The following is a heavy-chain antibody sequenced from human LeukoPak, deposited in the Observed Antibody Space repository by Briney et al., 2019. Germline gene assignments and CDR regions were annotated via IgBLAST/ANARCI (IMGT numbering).Heavy chain of an antibody. J-gene: IGHJ5*02. CDR3: AREGGIVVVPAAMRWFDP. CDR2: IYTSGST. V-gene: IGHV4-4*07. D-gene: IGHD2-2*01. CDR1: GGSISSYY. Sequence: SETLSLTCTVSGGSISSYYWSWIRQPAGKGLEWIGRIYTSGSTNYNPSPKRRVTMSVDTSKNQFSLKLSSVPAADTAVYYCAREGGIVVVPAAMRWFDPWGQGTLVTVSS.